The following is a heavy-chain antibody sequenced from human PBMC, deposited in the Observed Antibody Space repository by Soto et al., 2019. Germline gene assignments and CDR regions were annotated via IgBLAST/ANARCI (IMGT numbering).Heavy chain of an antibody. J-gene: IGHJ5*01. V-gene: IGHV3-23*01. D-gene: IGHD2-15*01. Sequence: EVQLLHSGGGLVQPGGSLRLSCVASGFTFTSYAMTWVRQLPGKGLEWVSSVTNTGGITHYANSVKGRFTISRDNSKNTLYQQMNSLRDEDTAMYYCAKIYRSCTYTNCYSRSPPDSGGQGTLFTVSA. CDR2: VTNTGGIT. CDR3: AKIYRSCTYTNCYSRSPPDS. CDR1: GFTFTSYA.